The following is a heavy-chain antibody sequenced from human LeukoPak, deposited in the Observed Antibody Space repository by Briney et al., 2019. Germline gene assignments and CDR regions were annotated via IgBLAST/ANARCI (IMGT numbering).Heavy chain of an antibody. Sequence: PGGSLRLSCAGSGFTFSNYEMNWVRQAPGKGLEWLSYITSSGGTIYYADSARGRFTISRDNAKKSLYLQMNSLRAEDTAVYYCARDNYDSSGYYFDWGQGTLVTVSS. CDR3: ARDNYDSSGYYFD. V-gene: IGHV3-48*03. D-gene: IGHD3-22*01. J-gene: IGHJ4*02. CDR2: ITSSGGTI. CDR1: GFTFSNYE.